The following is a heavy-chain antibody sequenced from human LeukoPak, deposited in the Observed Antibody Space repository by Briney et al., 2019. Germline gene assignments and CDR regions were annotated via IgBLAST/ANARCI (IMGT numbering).Heavy chain of an antibody. V-gene: IGHV3-23*01. J-gene: IGHJ4*02. CDR1: ALSFSTFA. D-gene: IGHD3-16*01. Sequence: GGSLRLSCAASALSFSTFAMSWVRQGPARGLEWVSSLRGNGETFYADSVKGRFTLSSDSSRNTVYFQLNNLRVEDTAIYYCARASWVSSTDAVRWGQGTLVTVSS. CDR3: ARASWVSSTDAVR. CDR2: LRGNGET.